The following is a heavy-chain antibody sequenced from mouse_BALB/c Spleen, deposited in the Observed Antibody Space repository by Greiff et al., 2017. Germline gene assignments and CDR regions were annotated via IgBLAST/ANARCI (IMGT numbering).Heavy chain of an antibody. D-gene: IGHD3-2*01. Sequence: QVQLQQSGPGLVAPSQSLSITCTVSGFSLTGYGVNWVRQPPGKGLEWLGMIWGDGSTDYNSALKSRLSISKDNSKSQVFLKMNSLQTDDTARYYCARRSRQLGHENAMDYWGQGTSVTVSS. CDR1: GFSLTGYG. CDR3: ARRSRQLGHENAMDY. CDR2: IWGDGST. V-gene: IGHV2-6-7*01. J-gene: IGHJ4*01.